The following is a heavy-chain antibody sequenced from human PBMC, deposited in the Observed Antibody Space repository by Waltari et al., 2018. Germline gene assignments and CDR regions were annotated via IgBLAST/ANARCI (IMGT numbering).Heavy chain of an antibody. CDR3: VKDLDYNWKDGYFDY. CDR1: GFTFNNAG. V-gene: IGHV3-30*02. CDR2: IRYDGSEK. J-gene: IGHJ4*02. D-gene: IGHD1-20*01. Sequence: QVQLVETGGGVVQPGGSWRLSCAASGFTFNNAGMHWVCQAPGKGLEWVAFIRYDGSEKKYADSILGRFTVSRDNSKNTLYLQMRSLGAEDTAVYYCVKDLDYNWKDGYFDYWGQGTLVTVSS.